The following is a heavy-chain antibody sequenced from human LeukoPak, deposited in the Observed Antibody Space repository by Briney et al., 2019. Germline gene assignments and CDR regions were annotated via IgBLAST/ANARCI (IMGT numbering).Heavy chain of an antibody. CDR2: ISGRGDFT. J-gene: IGHJ4*02. CDR3: ARREAEESGPIDY. Sequence: GGSLRLSCAASGFTFYKSAMTWVRQAPGTGLEWFSAISGRGDFTYYADSVKGRFTISRDNSKNMLYLQMTSLRADDTAVYYCARREAEESGPIDYWGQGTLVTVSS. V-gene: IGHV3-23*01. CDR1: GFTFYKSA. D-gene: IGHD3-3*01.